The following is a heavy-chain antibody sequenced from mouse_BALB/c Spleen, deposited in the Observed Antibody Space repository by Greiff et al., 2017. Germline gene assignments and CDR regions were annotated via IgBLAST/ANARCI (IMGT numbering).Heavy chain of an antibody. D-gene: IGHD2-1*01. V-gene: IGHV3-2*02. J-gene: IGHJ3*01. CDR3: AREGNYDPFAY. Sequence: EVKLQESGPGLVKPSQSLSLTCTVTGYSITSDYAWNWIRQFPGNKLEWMGYISYSGSTSYNPSLKSRISITRDTSKNQFFLQLNSVTTEDTATYYCAREGNYDPFAYWGQGTLVTVSA. CDR1: GYSITSDYA. CDR2: ISYSGST.